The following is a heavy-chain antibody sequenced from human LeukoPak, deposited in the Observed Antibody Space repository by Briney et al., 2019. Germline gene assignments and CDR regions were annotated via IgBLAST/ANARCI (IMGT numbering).Heavy chain of an antibody. CDR2: IYTSGST. CDR1: GGSISSYY. J-gene: IGHJ6*03. CDR3: ARRVYVATEIYYYYYYMDV. Sequence: PSETLSLTCTASGGSISSYYWSWIRQPPGKGLEWIGYIYTSGSTNYYPSLKGRVTISVDTSKNQFSLKLSSVTAADTAGYYCARRVYVATEIYYYYYYMDVWGKGTTVTVSS. D-gene: IGHD5-12*01. V-gene: IGHV4-4*09.